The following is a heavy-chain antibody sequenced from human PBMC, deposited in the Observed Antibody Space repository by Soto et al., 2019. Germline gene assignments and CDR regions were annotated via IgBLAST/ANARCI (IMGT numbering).Heavy chain of an antibody. CDR3: ARDQGTFWSGYYTPLGYYYGMDV. V-gene: IGHV1-18*04. CDR2: ISAYNGNT. J-gene: IGHJ6*02. Sequence: ASVKVSCKASGYTFTSYGISWVRQAPGQGLEWMGWISAYNGNTNYAQKPQGRVAMTTDTSTSTAYMELSSLRSEDTAVYYCARDQGTFWSGYYTPLGYYYGMDVWGQGTTVTVSS. D-gene: IGHD3-3*01. CDR1: GYTFTSYG.